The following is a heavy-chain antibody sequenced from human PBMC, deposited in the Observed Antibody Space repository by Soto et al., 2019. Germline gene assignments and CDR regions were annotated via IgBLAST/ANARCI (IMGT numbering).Heavy chain of an antibody. V-gene: IGHV4-4*07. J-gene: IGHJ5*02. CDR3: VRDGTKTLRDWFDP. Sequence: ETLSLTCPVSGGSISGYYWSWIRKSSGKGLEWIGLIYATGATDYNPSLKSRVMMSLDTSKKQFSLKLRSVTAADTAVYYCVRDGTKTLRDWFDPWGQGISVTVSS. D-gene: IGHD1-1*01. CDR1: GGSISGYY. CDR2: IYATGAT.